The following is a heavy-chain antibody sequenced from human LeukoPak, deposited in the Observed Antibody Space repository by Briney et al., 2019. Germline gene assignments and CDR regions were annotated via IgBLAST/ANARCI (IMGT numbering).Heavy chain of an antibody. CDR2: ISYDGSNK. Sequence: GGSLRLSCAASGFTFSSYAMHWVRQAPGKGLEWVAVISYDGSNKYYADSVKGRFTISRDNSKNTLYLQMNSLRAEDTAVYYCARPGGSYYYDSSGSGYFDYWGQGTLVTVSS. D-gene: IGHD3-22*01. CDR3: ARPGGSYYYDSSGSGYFDY. J-gene: IGHJ4*02. V-gene: IGHV3-30*04. CDR1: GFTFSSYA.